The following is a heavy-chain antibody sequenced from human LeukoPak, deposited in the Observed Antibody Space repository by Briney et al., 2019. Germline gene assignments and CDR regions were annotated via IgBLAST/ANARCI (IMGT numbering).Heavy chain of an antibody. CDR3: ARDPYCSSTSCYDHYYGMDV. CDR1: GYTFTSYD. Sequence: ASVKVSCKASGYTFTSYDINWVRQATGQGLEWMGWMNPNSGNTGYAQKFQGRVTMTRNTSISTAYMELSSLRSEDTAVYYCARDPYCSSTSCYDHYYGMDVWGQGTTVTVSS. CDR2: MNPNSGNT. V-gene: IGHV1-8*01. D-gene: IGHD2-2*01. J-gene: IGHJ6*02.